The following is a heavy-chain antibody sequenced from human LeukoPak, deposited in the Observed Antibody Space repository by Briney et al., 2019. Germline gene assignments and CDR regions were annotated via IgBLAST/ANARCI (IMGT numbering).Heavy chain of an antibody. CDR1: GFTYSSYS. J-gene: IGHJ4*02. V-gene: IGHV3-21*01. D-gene: IGHD3-10*01. CDR3: ARDMDYYGSGSLDY. CDR2: ISSSSSYI. Sequence: KTWGSLRLSCAASGFTYSSYSMNWVRQAPGKGLEWVSSISSSSSYIYYADSVRGRFTISRDNAKNSLYLQMNSLRAEDTAVYYCARDMDYYGSGSLDYWGQGTLVTVSS.